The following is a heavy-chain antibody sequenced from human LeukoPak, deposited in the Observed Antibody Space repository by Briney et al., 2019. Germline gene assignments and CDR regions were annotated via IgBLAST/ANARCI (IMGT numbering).Heavy chain of an antibody. Sequence: PLETLSLTCTVSGDSISSGNYYWTWIRQPAGKGLEWIGRISASGSTSYNPSLKSRVTMSVDTSKNQFSLRLSSVAAPDTAVYYCARGHGYSSGWYIYWGQGTLVTVSS. CDR2: ISASGST. CDR1: GDSISSGNYY. CDR3: ARGHGYSSGWYIY. D-gene: IGHD6-19*01. V-gene: IGHV4-61*02. J-gene: IGHJ4*01.